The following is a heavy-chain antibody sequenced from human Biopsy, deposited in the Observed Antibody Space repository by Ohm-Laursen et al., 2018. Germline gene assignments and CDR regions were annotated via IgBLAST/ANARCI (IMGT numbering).Heavy chain of an antibody. CDR2: IYYTGST. CDR3: ARHAPSYSGSYWRYFDL. D-gene: IGHD1-26*01. J-gene: IGHJ2*01. CDR1: GGSISSYH. V-gene: IGHV4-59*08. Sequence: GTLSLTCAVSGGSISSYHWSWIRQPPGKGLKWIGYIYYTGSTNYNPSLKSRVTISVDTSMNHLSLRLTSVTAADTAVYYCARHAPSYSGSYWRYFDLWGRGTLVTVSS.